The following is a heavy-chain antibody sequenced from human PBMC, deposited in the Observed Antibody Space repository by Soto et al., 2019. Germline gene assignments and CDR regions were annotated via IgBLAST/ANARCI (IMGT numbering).Heavy chain of an antibody. CDR2: IYYSGST. CDR3: ASGYYYDSNGGY. V-gene: IGHV4-30-4*01. Sequence: SETLSLTCTVSGVSISSGDYYWSWIRQPPGKGLEWIGYIYYSGSTYYNPSLKSRVTISVDTSKNQFSLKLSSVTAADTAVYYCASGYYYDSNGGYWGQGTLVTVSS. CDR1: GVSISSGDYY. J-gene: IGHJ4*02. D-gene: IGHD3-22*01.